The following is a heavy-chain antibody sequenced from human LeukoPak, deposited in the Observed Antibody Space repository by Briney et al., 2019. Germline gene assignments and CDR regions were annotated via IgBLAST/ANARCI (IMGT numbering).Heavy chain of an antibody. CDR1: GVSISTYY. Sequence: SETLSLTCTVSGVSISTYYWTWIRQPPGKGLEWIGNIDYSGNTKYNPPLNSRVTISVDTSKNHFSLKLSSVTAADTAVYYCARWYYDSSGYRYFDYWGQGTLVIVSS. CDR2: IDYSGNT. J-gene: IGHJ4*02. V-gene: IGHV4-59*12. D-gene: IGHD3-22*01. CDR3: ARWYYDSSGYRYFDY.